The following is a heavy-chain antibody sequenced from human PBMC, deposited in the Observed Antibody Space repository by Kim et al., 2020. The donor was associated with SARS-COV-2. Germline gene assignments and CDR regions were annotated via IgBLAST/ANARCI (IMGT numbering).Heavy chain of an antibody. Sequence: SETLSLTCTASGGSISSSSYYWGWIRQPPGKGLEWIGSIYYSGSTYYNPSLKSRVTISVDTSKNQFSLKLSSVTAADTAVYYCARRSYYDSSGYYKYWGQGTLVTVSS. CDR1: GGSISSSSYY. J-gene: IGHJ4*02. D-gene: IGHD3-22*01. V-gene: IGHV4-39*01. CDR2: IYYSGST. CDR3: ARRSYYDSSGYYKY.